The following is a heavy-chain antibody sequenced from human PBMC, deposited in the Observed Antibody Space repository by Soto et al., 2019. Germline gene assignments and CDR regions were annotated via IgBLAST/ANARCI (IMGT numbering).Heavy chain of an antibody. CDR1: GGTFSSYT. V-gene: IGHV1-69*02. D-gene: IGHD3-9*01. CDR3: ARGDDIFSFDP. Sequence: QVQLVQSGAEVKKPGSSVKVSCKASGGTFSSYTVSWVRQAPGQGLEWMGRIIPILGIANYAQKFQGRVTITADKSTSTAYMELSSLRSEDTAVYYCARGDDIFSFDPWGQGTLVTVS. CDR2: IIPILGIA. J-gene: IGHJ5*02.